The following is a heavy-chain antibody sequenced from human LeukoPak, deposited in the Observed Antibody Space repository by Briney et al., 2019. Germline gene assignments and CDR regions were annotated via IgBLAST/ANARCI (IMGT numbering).Heavy chain of an antibody. CDR2: MSGSGGST. CDR1: GFTFSSYA. V-gene: IGHV3-23*01. D-gene: IGHD4-17*01. J-gene: IGHJ4*02. Sequence: TGGSLRLSCAASGFTFSSYAMSWVRQAPGKWLEWVSAMSGSGGSTYYADSVKGRFTISRDNSKNTLYLQMNSLRAEDTAVYYCAKDYTVTGFYFDYWGQGTLVTVSS. CDR3: AKDYTVTGFYFDY.